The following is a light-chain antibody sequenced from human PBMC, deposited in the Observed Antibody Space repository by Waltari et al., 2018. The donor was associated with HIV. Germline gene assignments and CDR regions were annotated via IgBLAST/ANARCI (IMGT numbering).Light chain of an antibody. CDR1: NIYVGTYNL. CDR2: DVS. Sequence: QSPLTQPASVSGNPGHSVTITCTGTNIYVGTYNLVSWYQQHPGKAPKLLIYDVSKRPSGVSSRFSGSKSGYWASLTISGLLTEDESYYYCLTYVSDSGTWKFGGGTYLTV. J-gene: IGLJ3*02. CDR3: LTYVSDSGTWK. V-gene: IGLV2-23*02.